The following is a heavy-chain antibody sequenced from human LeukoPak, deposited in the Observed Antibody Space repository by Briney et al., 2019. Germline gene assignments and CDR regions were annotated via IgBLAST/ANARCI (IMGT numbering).Heavy chain of an antibody. J-gene: IGHJ3*02. CDR2: IYTSGST. CDR3: ARALGHAFDI. Sequence: SETLSLTCTVSGGSKSSGSDYWSWIRQPAGKGLEWIGRIYTSGSTNYNPSLNSRVTISVDTSKNQFSLKLSSVAAADTAVYYCARALGHAFDIWGQGTMVTVSS. V-gene: IGHV4-61*02. CDR1: GGSKSSGSDY.